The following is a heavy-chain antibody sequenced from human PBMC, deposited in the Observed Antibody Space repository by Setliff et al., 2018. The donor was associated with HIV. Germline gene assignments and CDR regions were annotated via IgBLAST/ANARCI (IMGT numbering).Heavy chain of an antibody. CDR3: ARHRKDDYFLTAYFDS. CDR2: ISPDGSAT. V-gene: IGHV3-7*03. Sequence: PGGSLRLSCAASGFTFSSAWMGWVRQAPAKGLEWVANISPDGSATYYVDSVKGRFTISRDNAKNSLYLQLNSLRVEDTAVYYCARHRKDDYFLTAYFDSLGQGALVTVSS. D-gene: IGHD4-17*01. J-gene: IGHJ4*02. CDR1: GFTFSSAW.